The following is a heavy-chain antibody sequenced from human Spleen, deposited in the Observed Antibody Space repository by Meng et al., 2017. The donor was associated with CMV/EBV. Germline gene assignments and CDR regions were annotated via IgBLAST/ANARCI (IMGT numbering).Heavy chain of an antibody. CDR3: ARSGSADYYGLDV. D-gene: IGHD5-12*01. Sequence: GESLKISCAASGFTFSSYSLNWVRQAPGKGLEWVASISSSSSGNSYIFYADSVKGRFTISRDSAKNSLYLQMDSLRADDTAVYYCARSGSADYYGLDVWGQGTTVTVSS. V-gene: IGHV3-21*01. J-gene: IGHJ6*02. CDR1: GFTFSSYS. CDR2: ISSSSSGNSYI.